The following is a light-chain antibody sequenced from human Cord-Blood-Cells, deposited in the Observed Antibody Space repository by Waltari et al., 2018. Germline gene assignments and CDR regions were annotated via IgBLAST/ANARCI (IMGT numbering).Light chain of an antibody. V-gene: IGLV2-8*01. J-gene: IGLJ1*01. CDR3: SSYAGSNNYV. CDR2: AGS. Sequence: SALTQPPSASGSPGQSVTIPCTGTSSDVCGYNYVSWYQQHPGKDPKLRIYAGSKRLSGVPDRFSRSKSGNTAALTVSGLQAEDEADYYCSSYAGSNNYVFGTGTKVTVL. CDR1: SSDVCGYNY.